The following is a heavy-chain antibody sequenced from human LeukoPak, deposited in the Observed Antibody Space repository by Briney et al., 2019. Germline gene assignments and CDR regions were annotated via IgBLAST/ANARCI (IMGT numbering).Heavy chain of an antibody. CDR2: IKSKTDGGTT. J-gene: IGHJ3*02. D-gene: IGHD3-10*01. V-gene: IGHV3-15*01. CDR1: GFTFSNAW. Sequence: GGSLRLSCAASGFTFSNAWMSWVRQAPGKGLEWVGRIKSKTDGGTTDYAAPVKGRFTISRDDSKNTLYLQMNSLKTEDTAVYYCTTPRYPFGELVNAFDIWGQGTMVTASS. CDR3: TTPRYPFGELVNAFDI.